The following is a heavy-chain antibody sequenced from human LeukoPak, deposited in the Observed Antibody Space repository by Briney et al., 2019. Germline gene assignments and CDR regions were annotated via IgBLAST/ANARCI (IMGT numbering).Heavy chain of an antibody. V-gene: IGHV3-23*01. Sequence: GGSLRLSCAASGFTFSSYAMSWVRQAPGKGLEGVSAISGSGGSTYYADSVRCRFTISRDNSKNTLYLQMNSLRAEDTAVYYCAKDDSGYGGSGFDYWGQGTLVTVSS. CDR3: AKDDSGYGGSGFDY. J-gene: IGHJ4*02. CDR1: GFTFSSYA. CDR2: ISGSGGST. D-gene: IGHD5-12*01.